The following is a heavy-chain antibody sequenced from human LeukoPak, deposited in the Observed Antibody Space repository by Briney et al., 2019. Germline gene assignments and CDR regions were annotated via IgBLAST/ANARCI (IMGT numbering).Heavy chain of an antibody. CDR1: RFTVNSNY. V-gene: IGHV3-66*02. CDR2: FYGDGST. J-gene: IGHJ3*02. CDR3: ARLYDRSSYGAFDI. Sequence: GGSLRLSCAASRFTVNSNYMGWVRQAPGKGLEWVSVFYGDGSTYYPDSVKGRFTISRDNSQNTLFLQLDSLRAEDTAVYYCARLYDRSSYGAFDIWGQGTMVTVSS. D-gene: IGHD3-22*01.